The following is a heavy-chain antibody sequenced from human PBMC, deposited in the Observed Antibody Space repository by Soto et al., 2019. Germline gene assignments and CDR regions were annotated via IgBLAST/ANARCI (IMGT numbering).Heavy chain of an antibody. CDR1: GFTFSSYW. Sequence: EVQLVESGGGLVQPGGSLRLSCAASGFTFSSYWMHWVRQAPGKGLVWVSRINSDGSSTSYAHSVKGRFTISRDNAKNTLYLEMNSLRAEDTAVYYCARLYSSRWSAHFDYWGQGTLVTVFS. D-gene: IGHD6-13*01. V-gene: IGHV3-74*01. J-gene: IGHJ4*02. CDR3: ARLYSSRWSAHFDY. CDR2: INSDGSST.